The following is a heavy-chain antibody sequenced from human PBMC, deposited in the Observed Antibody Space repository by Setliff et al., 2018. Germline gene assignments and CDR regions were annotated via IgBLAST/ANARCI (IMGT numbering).Heavy chain of an antibody. Sequence: SETLSLTCAVYGGSFSGYYWSWVRQPPGKGLEWIGEIYHSGSTNYNPSLKSRVTISVDTSKNQFSLKLSSVTAADTAVYYCARGERRWLRFSLDYWGQGTLVTVSS. CDR1: GGSFSGYY. D-gene: IGHD5-12*01. V-gene: IGHV4-34*01. CDR3: ARGERRWLRFSLDY. J-gene: IGHJ4*02. CDR2: IYHSGST.